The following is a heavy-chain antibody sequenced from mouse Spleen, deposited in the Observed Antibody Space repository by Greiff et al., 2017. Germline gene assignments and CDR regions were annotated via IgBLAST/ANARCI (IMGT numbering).Heavy chain of an antibody. Sequence: QVQLKESGAELVRPGSSVKISCKASGYAFSSYWMNWVKQRPGQGLEWIGQIYPGDGDTNYNGKFKGKATLTADKSSSTAYMQLSSLTSEDSAVYFCARCVITTVVPPWYFDVWGAGTTVTVSS. V-gene: IGHV1-80*01. CDR3: ARCVITTVVPPWYFDV. J-gene: IGHJ1*01. D-gene: IGHD1-1*01. CDR1: GYAFSSYW. CDR2: IYPGDGDT.